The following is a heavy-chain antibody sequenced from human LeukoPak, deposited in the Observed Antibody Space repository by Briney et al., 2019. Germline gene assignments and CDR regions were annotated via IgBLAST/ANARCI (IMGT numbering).Heavy chain of an antibody. Sequence: SETLSLTCTVSGGSISSSSYYWGWIRQPPGKGLEWIGSIYYSGSTSYNPSLKSRVTISVDTYKNQFSLRLSSVTAADTAVYYCARQLWFGESKDYWGQGTLVTVSS. CDR3: ARQLWFGESKDY. V-gene: IGHV4-39*01. CDR2: IYYSGST. D-gene: IGHD3-10*01. CDR1: GGSISSSSYY. J-gene: IGHJ4*02.